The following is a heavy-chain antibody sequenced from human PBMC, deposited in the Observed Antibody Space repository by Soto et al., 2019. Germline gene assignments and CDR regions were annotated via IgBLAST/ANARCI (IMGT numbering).Heavy chain of an antibody. J-gene: IGHJ4*02. CDR3: TTDRGHMYDFDY. Sequence: EVQLVESGGGLVKPGGSLRLSCAASGFTFDNAWMSWVRQAPVKGLEWVGRIKSKTDGGTADYAAPVKGRFTISRDDSKNTLFLQMNSLKTEDTAVYYCTTDRGHMYDFDYWGQGTLVPVSS. D-gene: IGHD2-8*01. CDR2: IKSKTDGGTA. V-gene: IGHV3-15*01. CDR1: GFTFDNAW.